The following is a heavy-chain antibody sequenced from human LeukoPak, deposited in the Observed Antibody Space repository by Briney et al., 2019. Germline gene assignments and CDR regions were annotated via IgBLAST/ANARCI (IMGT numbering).Heavy chain of an antibody. J-gene: IGHJ4*02. CDR1: GFTFSSYW. CDR3: AIGGLTTIDY. D-gene: IGHD2-21*02. V-gene: IGHV3-30*03. CDR2: MSSDVRNQ. Sequence: PGGSLRLSCAASGFTFSSYWLSWVRQAPGKGLEWVAVMSSDVRNQHYADSVKGRFTLSRDNSRNTLYLQMNSLRAEDTAVYYCAIGGLTTIDYWGQGTLVTVSS.